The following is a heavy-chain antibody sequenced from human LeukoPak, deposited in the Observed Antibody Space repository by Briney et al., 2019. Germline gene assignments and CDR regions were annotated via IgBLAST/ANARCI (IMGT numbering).Heavy chain of an antibody. CDR2: TSDRGDYT. CDR3: ARAHYDSSGYYRTYYFDY. CDR1: GFTFTSYS. J-gene: IGHJ4*02. V-gene: IGHV3-23*01. Sequence: GGSLRLSCAASGFTFTSYSMSWVRQAPGKGLEWVSGTSDRGDYTYYADSVKGRFTISRDNSKNTLYLQMNSLRAEDTAVYYCARAHYDSSGYYRTYYFDYWGQGTLVTVSS. D-gene: IGHD3-22*01.